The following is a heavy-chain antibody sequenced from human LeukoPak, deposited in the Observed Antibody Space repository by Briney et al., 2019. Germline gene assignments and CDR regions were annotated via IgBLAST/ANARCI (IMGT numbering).Heavy chain of an antibody. D-gene: IGHD7-27*01. J-gene: IGHJ6*03. CDR1: GGSISSYY. V-gene: IGHV4-4*07. Sequence: PSETLSLTCTVSGGSISSYYWSWIRQPAGKGLEWIGRIYTSGSTNYNPSLKSRVTMSVDTSKNQFSLKLSSVTAADTAVYYCARAPGEHPYYYYYMDVWGKGTTVTVSS. CDR2: IYTSGST. CDR3: ARAPGEHPYYYYYMDV.